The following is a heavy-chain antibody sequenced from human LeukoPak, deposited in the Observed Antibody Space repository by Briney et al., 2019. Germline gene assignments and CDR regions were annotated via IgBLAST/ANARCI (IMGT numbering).Heavy chain of an antibody. V-gene: IGHV3-15*01. CDR1: GFSLSSYD. Sequence: GGSLRLSCAASGFSLSSYDMSWVRQAPGKGLEWVGRIKSKTDGGTTDYAAPVKGRFTISRDDSKNTLYLQMNSLKTEDTAVYYCTTDSLTTVTTGVDYWGQGTLVTVSS. CDR3: TTDSLTTVTTGVDY. D-gene: IGHD4-17*01. CDR2: IKSKTDGGTT. J-gene: IGHJ4*02.